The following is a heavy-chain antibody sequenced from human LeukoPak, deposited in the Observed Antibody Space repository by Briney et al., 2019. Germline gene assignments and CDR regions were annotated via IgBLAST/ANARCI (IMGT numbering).Heavy chain of an antibody. Sequence: PGRSLRLSCEASGFTFSTYGMHWVRQAPGKGLEWVAAIRYDGTDKWYADSVKGRFTISRANSENTLYLQMNSLRAEDTAVYYCARDFCSSLSCYDFWGQGTLVTVSS. CDR3: ARDFCSSLSCYDF. CDR2: IRYDGTDK. J-gene: IGHJ4*02. D-gene: IGHD2-2*01. V-gene: IGHV3-33*01. CDR1: GFTFSTYG.